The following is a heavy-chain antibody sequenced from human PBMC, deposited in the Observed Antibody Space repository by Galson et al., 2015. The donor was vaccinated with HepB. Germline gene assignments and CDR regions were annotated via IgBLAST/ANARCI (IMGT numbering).Heavy chain of an antibody. J-gene: IGHJ4*02. Sequence: SLRLSCAASGFTFSDYYMSWIRQAPGKGLEWVSYISSSSSYTNYADSVKGRFTISRDNAKNSLYLQMNSLRAEDTAVYYCARAVKYGGNPYYFDYWGQGTLVTVSS. V-gene: IGHV3-11*06. CDR3: ARAVKYGGNPYYFDY. CDR2: ISSSSSYT. CDR1: GFTFSDYY. D-gene: IGHD4-23*01.